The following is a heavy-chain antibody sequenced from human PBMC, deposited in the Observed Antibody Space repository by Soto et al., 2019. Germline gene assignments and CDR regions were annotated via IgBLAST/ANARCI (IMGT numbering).Heavy chain of an antibody. V-gene: IGHV3-49*03. CDR3: TRDRGLEWLWSHRDAFDI. CDR2: IRSKAYGGTT. D-gene: IGHD3-3*01. J-gene: IGHJ3*02. CDR1: GFTFGDYA. Sequence: EVQLVESGGGLVQPGRSLRLSCTASGFTFGDYAMSWFRQAPGKGLEWVGFIRSKAYGGTTEYAASVKGRFTISRDDSKSIAYLKMNRLKTEDTAVYYCTRDRGLEWLWSHRDAFDIWGQGTMVTVSS.